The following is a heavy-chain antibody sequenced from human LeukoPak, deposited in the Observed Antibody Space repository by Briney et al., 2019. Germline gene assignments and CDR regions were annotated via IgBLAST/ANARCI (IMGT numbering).Heavy chain of an antibody. CDR1: GYTLTELS. V-gene: IGHV1-24*01. Sequence: ASVKVSCKVSGYTLTELSMHWVRQAPGKGLEWMGGFDPEDGETIYAQKFQGRVTMTEDTSTDTAYMELSSLRSEDTAVYYCGTRPPGYSGSYYFDYWGQGTLVTVSS. D-gene: IGHD1-26*01. J-gene: IGHJ4*02. CDR3: GTRPPGYSGSYYFDY. CDR2: FDPEDGET.